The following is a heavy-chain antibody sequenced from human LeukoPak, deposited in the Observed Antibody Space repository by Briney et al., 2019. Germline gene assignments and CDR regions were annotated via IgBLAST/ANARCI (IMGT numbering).Heavy chain of an antibody. D-gene: IGHD3-10*01. J-gene: IGHJ6*02. CDR2: ISYDGSNK. Sequence: GGSLRLSCAASGFTFSSYGMHWVRQAPGKGLEWVAVISYDGSNKYYADSVKGRFTISRDNSKNTLYLQMNSLRAEETAVYYCARGGSMYYYYGMDVWGQGTTVTVS. V-gene: IGHV3-30*03. CDR1: GFTFSSYG. CDR3: ARGGSMYYYYGMDV.